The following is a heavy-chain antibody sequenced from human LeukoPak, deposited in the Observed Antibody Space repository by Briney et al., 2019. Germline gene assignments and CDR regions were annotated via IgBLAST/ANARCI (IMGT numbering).Heavy chain of an antibody. J-gene: IGHJ4*02. CDR2: ISYDGSNK. CDR3: AKALMVVPAATPFDY. D-gene: IGHD2-2*01. V-gene: IGHV3-30*04. Sequence: GGSLRLSCAASGFTFSSYAMHWVRQAPGKGLEWVAVISYDGSNKYYADSVEGRFTISRDNSKNTLYLQMNSLRAEDTAVYYCAKALMVVPAATPFDYWGQGTLVTVSS. CDR1: GFTFSSYA.